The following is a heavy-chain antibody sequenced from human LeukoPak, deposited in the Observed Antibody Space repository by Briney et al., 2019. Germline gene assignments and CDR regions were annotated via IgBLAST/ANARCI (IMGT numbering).Heavy chain of an antibody. D-gene: IGHD3-3*01. Sequence: GGSLRLSCAASGFTFSSYAMHWVRQAPGKGLEWVAVISYDGSNKYYADSVKGRFTISRDNSKNTLYLQMNSLGAEDTAVYYCARGPYYDFWSGYYVEYYYYGMDVWGQGTTVTVSS. CDR2: ISYDGSNK. J-gene: IGHJ6*02. V-gene: IGHV3-30-3*01. CDR1: GFTFSSYA. CDR3: ARGPYYDFWSGYYVEYYYYGMDV.